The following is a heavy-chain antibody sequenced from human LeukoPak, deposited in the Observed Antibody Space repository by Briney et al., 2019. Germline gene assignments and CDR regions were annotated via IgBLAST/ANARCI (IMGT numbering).Heavy chain of an antibody. CDR3: ARENYYDSSGYYPGGSWFDP. D-gene: IGHD3-22*01. J-gene: IGHJ5*02. CDR2: INSVGSST. Sequence: GGSLRLSCAASGFTFSSYWMQWVRQAPGKGLVWVSRINSVGSSTTYADSVKGRFTISRDNAKNTLYLQMNSLRAEDTAVYYCARENYYDSSGYYPGGSWFDPWGQGTLVTVSS. V-gene: IGHV3-74*01. CDR1: GFTFSSYW.